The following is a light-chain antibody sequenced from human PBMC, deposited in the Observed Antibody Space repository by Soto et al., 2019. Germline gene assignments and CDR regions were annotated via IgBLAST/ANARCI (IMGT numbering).Light chain of an antibody. V-gene: IGKV3-20*01. CDR3: QQDGSSPKWT. J-gene: IGKJ1*01. CDR2: DAS. CDR1: QSVSSSY. Sequence: EIVLTQSPGTLSLSPGERATLSCRASQSVSSSYLAWYQQKPGQAPRLLIYDASSRASGMPDRFSGSGSGTDFTLTISRLEPEDFAVYYCQQDGSSPKWTFGQGTTVEIK.